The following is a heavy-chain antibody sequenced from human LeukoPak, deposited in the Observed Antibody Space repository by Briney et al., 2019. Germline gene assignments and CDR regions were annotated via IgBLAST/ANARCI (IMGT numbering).Heavy chain of an antibody. CDR1: GGSVSSSTYY. CDR3: ARATGSRSGYYLLSDYYYYMDV. D-gene: IGHD3-22*01. J-gene: IGHJ6*03. CDR2: IYYSGST. Sequence: SETLSLTCTVSGGSVSSSTYYWGWIRQPPGKELEWIGTIYYSGSTYYNPSLKSRVTISVDTSKNQFSLKLSSVTAADTAVYYCARATGSRSGYYLLSDYYYYMDVWGKGTTVTVSS. V-gene: IGHV4-39*07.